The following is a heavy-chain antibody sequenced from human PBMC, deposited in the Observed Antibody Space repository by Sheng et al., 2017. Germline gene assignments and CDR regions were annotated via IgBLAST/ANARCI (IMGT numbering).Heavy chain of an antibody. CDR3: ARDPHDSSGYYFDY. V-gene: IGHV4-39*07. J-gene: IGHJ4*02. D-gene: IGHD3-22*01. CDR1: GGSISSSSYY. CDR2: IYYSGST. Sequence: QLQLQESGPGLVKPSETLSLTCTVSGGSISSSSYYWGWIRQPPGKGLEWIGSIYYSGSTYYNPSLKSRVTISVDTSKNQFSLKLSSVTAADTAVYYCARDPHDSSGYYFDYWGQGTLVTVSS.